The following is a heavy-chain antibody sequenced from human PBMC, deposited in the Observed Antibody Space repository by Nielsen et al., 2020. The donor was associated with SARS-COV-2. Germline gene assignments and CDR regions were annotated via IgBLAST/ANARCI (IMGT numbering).Heavy chain of an antibody. CDR1: GFTFSSYS. CDR3: ARFYDVDYGDNRNFDY. CDR2: ISSSSSYI. D-gene: IGHD4-23*01. J-gene: IGHJ4*02. V-gene: IGHV3-21*01. Sequence: GGSLRLSCAASGFTFSSYSMNWVRQAPGKGLEWVSSISSSSSYIYYADSVKGRFTISRDNAKNSLYLQMNSLRAEDTAVYYCARFYDVDYGDNRNFDYWGQGTLVTVSS.